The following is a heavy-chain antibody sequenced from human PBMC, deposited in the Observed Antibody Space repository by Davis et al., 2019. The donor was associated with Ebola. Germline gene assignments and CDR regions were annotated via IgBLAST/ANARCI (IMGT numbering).Heavy chain of an antibody. CDR2: ISYDGSNK. V-gene: IGHV3-30*18. D-gene: IGHD2-21*02. J-gene: IGHJ4*02. Sequence: PGGSLRLSCAASGFTFSSYGMHWVRQAPGKGLEWVAVISYDGSNKYYADSVKGRFTISRDNSKNTLYLQMNSLRAEDTAVYYCANSYCGGDCYPLGYWGQGTLVTVSS. CDR3: ANSYCGGDCYPLGY. CDR1: GFTFSSYG.